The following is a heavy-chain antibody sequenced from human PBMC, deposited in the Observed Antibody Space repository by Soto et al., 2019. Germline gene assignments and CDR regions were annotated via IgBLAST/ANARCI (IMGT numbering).Heavy chain of an antibody. CDR3: AKDYHYDLPNYGMDV. CDR2: MSDDGGKK. CDR1: GFGFSSYG. Sequence: PGGSLRLSCAASGFGFSSYGMHWVRQAPGKGLEWLAVMSDDGGKKYYADSVKGRFTVSRDNSRNTLYLQMNSLRVEDTAVYYCAKDYHYDLPNYGMDVWGQGTTVTVSS. D-gene: IGHD3-3*01. J-gene: IGHJ6*02. V-gene: IGHV3-30*18.